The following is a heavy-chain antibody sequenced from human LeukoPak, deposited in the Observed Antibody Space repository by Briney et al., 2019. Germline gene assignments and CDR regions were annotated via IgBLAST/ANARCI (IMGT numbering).Heavy chain of an antibody. CDR2: IIPILGIA. J-gene: IGHJ4*02. Sequence: SVKVSCKASGGTFSSYAISWVRQAPGQGLEWMGRIIPILGIANYAQKFQGRVTITADKSTSTAYMELSSLRSEDTAVYYCARDGEYCSSTSCQVDYWGQGTLVTVSS. V-gene: IGHV1-69*04. CDR1: GGTFSSYA. D-gene: IGHD2-2*01. CDR3: ARDGEYCSSTSCQVDY.